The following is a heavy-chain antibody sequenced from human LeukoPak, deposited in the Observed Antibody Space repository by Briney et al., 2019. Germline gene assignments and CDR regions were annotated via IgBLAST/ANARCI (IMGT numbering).Heavy chain of an antibody. Sequence: GGSLRLSCAASGFTFSSYSMNWVRQAPGKGLEWVSYISISSSTIYYADSVKGRFTISRDNAKNSLYLQMNSLRAEDTAVYYCAREYYYDSSGYLDAFDIWGQGTMVTVSS. CDR3: AREYYYDSSGYLDAFDI. CDR1: GFTFSSYS. J-gene: IGHJ3*02. D-gene: IGHD3-22*01. V-gene: IGHV3-48*01. CDR2: ISISSSTI.